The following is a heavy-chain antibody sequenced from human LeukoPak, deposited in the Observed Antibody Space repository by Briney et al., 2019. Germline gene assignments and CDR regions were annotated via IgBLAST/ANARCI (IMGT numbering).Heavy chain of an antibody. CDR2: IYHSGST. D-gene: IGHD6-13*01. CDR3: ASTIAAAGTSWFDP. V-gene: IGHV4-38-2*02. Sequence: PSETLSLTCTVSGYSISSGYYWGWIRQPPGKGLEWIGSIYHSGSTYYNPSLKSRVTISVDTSKNQFSLKLSSVTAADTAVYYCASTIAAAGTSWFDPWGQGTQVTVSS. J-gene: IGHJ5*02. CDR1: GYSISSGYY.